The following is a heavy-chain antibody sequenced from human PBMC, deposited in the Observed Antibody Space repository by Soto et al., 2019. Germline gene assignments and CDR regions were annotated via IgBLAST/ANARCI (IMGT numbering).Heavy chain of an antibody. CDR1: GGSFRNYV. CDR3: SFHSDSNSYSGFDF. D-gene: IGHD4-4*01. CDR2: IIPVFETR. V-gene: IGHV1-69*01. J-gene: IGHJ5*01. Sequence: QVQLVQSGAEVKKPGSSVKVSCRASGGSFRNYVMSWVRQAPGQGLEWMGGIIPVFETRTYAQKFQGSVTITADDSTSTVSMEMSNLRSEDTAVYFCSFHSDSNSYSGFDFWGQGTLVTVSS.